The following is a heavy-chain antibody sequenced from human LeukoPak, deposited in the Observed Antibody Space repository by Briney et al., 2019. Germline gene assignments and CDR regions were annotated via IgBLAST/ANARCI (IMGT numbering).Heavy chain of an antibody. Sequence: PGGSLRLSCAASGFTFSSYWMSWVRQAPGKGLEWMANIKQDGSEKYYVDSVKGRFTISRDNAKNSLYLQMNSLRAEDTAVYYCARGVDSGSYRLFDPWGQGTLVTVSS. J-gene: IGHJ5*02. CDR3: ARGVDSGSYRLFDP. CDR2: IKQDGSEK. D-gene: IGHD1-26*01. V-gene: IGHV3-7*01. CDR1: GFTFSSYW.